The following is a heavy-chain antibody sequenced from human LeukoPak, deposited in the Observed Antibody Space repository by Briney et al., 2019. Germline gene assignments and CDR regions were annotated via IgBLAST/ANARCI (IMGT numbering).Heavy chain of an antibody. V-gene: IGHV3-9*02. CDR3: AKDEFVASDFTGAFDI. D-gene: IGHD2-8*02. Sequence: PGRSLRLSCAASGFTSDDYAMHWVRQAPGKGLEWVSGISWNSGSIGYADSVKGRFTISRDNAKNSLYLQINSLRAEDMALYYCAKDEFVASDFTGAFDIWGQGTMVTVSS. CDR2: ISWNSGSI. J-gene: IGHJ3*02. CDR1: GFTSDDYA.